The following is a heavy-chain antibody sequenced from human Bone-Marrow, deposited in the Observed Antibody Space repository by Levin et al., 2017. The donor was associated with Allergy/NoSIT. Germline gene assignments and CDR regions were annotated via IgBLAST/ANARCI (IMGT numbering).Heavy chain of an antibody. V-gene: IGHV3-9*01. J-gene: IGHJ2*01. CDR1: GFTFDDNA. Sequence: LSLTCAASGFTFDDNAMHWVRQAPGKGLEWVSGISWNSGNIGYADSVKGRFTISRDNAKNSLYLQMNSLRPEDTALYYCAKDKARTDYWYFDVWGRGTLVTVSS. CDR3: AKDKARTDYWYFDV. CDR2: ISWNSGNI. D-gene: IGHD2-8*02.